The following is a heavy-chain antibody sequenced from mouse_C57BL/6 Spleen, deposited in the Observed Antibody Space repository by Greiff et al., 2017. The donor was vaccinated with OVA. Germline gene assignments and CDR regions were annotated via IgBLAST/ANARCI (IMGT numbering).Heavy chain of an antibody. Sequence: QVQLQQPGTELVKPGASVKLSCKASGYTFTSYWMHWVKQRPGQGLEWIGNINPSNGGTNYNEKFKSKATLTVDKSSSTAYMPLSILTSEDSAVYYCASTLYGSSPYYYAMDYWGQGTSVTVSS. CDR1: GYTFTSYW. D-gene: IGHD1-1*01. CDR3: ASTLYGSSPYYYAMDY. J-gene: IGHJ4*01. V-gene: IGHV1-53*01. CDR2: INPSNGGT.